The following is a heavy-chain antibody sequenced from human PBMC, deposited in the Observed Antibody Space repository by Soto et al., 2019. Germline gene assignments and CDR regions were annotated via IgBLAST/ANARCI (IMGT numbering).Heavy chain of an antibody. D-gene: IGHD3-9*01. CDR1: GYSFTSYW. Sequence: GESLKISCKGSGYSFTSYWIGWVRQMPGKGLEWMGIIYPGDSDTRYSPSFQGQVTISADKSISTAYLQWSSLKASDTAMYYCARRAVDYDILTGYQNWGRGTLVTVSS. J-gene: IGHJ4*02. CDR2: IYPGDSDT. V-gene: IGHV5-51*01. CDR3: ARRAVDYDILTGYQN.